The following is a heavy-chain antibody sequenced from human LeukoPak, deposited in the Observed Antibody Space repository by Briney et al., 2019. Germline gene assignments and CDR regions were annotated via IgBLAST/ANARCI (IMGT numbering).Heavy chain of an antibody. CDR1: GYTFTSYD. CDR3: ARTHSCSGGSCYAHEIDY. V-gene: IGHV1-8*01. J-gene: IGHJ4*02. D-gene: IGHD2-15*01. CDR2: MNPNSGNT. Sequence: ASVKVSCKASGYTFTSYDINWVRQATGQGLEWMGWMNPNSGNTGYAQKFQGRVTMTRNTSISTAYMELSSLRSEDTAVYYCARTHSCSGGSCYAHEIDYWGQGTLVTVSS.